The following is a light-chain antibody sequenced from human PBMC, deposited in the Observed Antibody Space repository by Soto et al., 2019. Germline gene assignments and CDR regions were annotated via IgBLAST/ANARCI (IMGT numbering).Light chain of an antibody. CDR1: QSVSSSY. J-gene: IGKJ1*01. CDR3: QQNGSSPPT. V-gene: IGKV3-20*01. CDR2: GAS. Sequence: EIVLTQSPGTLSLSPGERATLSCRASQSVSSSYLGWYQQKHRDATSLLICGASSRTASIPDSFSGGGGATDFTLIISGLEEEDVVVYYCQQNGSSPPTFGQGTKVDIK.